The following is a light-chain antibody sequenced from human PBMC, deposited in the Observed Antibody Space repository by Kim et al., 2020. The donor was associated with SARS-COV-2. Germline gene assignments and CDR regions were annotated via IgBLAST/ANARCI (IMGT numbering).Light chain of an antibody. CDR2: DVT. CDR3: SSYTSANTDV. V-gene: IGLV2-14*03. J-gene: IGLJ1*01. Sequence: QSALTQPASVSGSPGQSITISCTGTSSDIGGYDYVSWYQQHPGKAPKLMIYDVTERPSGVSNRFSGSKSGNTASLIISGLQAEDEGDYYCSSYTSANTDVFGAGTKVTVL. CDR1: SSDIGGYDY.